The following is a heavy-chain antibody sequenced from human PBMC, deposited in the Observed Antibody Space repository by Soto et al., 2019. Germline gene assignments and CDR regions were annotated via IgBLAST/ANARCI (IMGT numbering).Heavy chain of an antibody. CDR1: GFAFSSYA. V-gene: IGHV3-23*01. CDR2: ISGSGGST. Sequence: GGSLRLSCAASGFAFSSYAMSWVRQAPGKGLEWVSAISGSGGSTYYADSVKGRFTISRDNSKNTLYLQMNSLRAEDTAVYYCAKDHSLYSSRPYFDYWGQGTLVTVSS. J-gene: IGHJ4*02. D-gene: IGHD6-13*01. CDR3: AKDHSLYSSRPYFDY.